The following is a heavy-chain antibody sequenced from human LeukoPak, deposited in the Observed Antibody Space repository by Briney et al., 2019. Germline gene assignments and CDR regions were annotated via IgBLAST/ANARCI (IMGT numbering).Heavy chain of an antibody. CDR3: ARDPTDYGDYCCAFDI. V-gene: IGHV4-31*03. D-gene: IGHD4-17*01. J-gene: IGHJ3*02. CDR2: IYYSGTT. CDR1: GGSISSGGYY. Sequence: SQTLSLTCTVSGGSISSGGYYWSWIRQHPGKGLEWIGYIYYSGTTYYNPSLKSRVTISVDTSKSQFSLKLTSVTAADTAVYYCARDPTDYGDYCCAFDIWGQGTMVTVSS.